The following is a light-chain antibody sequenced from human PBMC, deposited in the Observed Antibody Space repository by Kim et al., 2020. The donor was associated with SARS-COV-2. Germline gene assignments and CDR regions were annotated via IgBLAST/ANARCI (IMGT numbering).Light chain of an antibody. CDR3: NFRDSSGNHLV. Sequence: SSELTQDPAVSVALGQTVRITCQGDSLRNYYASWYQQKPRLAPVLVIYGKNNRPSGIPDRFSGSSSGNTASLTITGAQAEDEADYYCNFRDSSGNHLVF. CDR2: GKN. J-gene: IGLJ3*02. CDR1: SLRNYY. V-gene: IGLV3-19*01.